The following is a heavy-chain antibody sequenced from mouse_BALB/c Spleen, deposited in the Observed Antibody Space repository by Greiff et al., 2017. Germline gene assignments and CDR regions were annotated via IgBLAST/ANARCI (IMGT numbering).Heavy chain of an antibody. D-gene: IGHD1-2*01. Sequence: EVQLVESGGDLVKPGGSLKLSCAASGFTFSSYGMSWVRQTPDKRLEWVATISSGGSYTYYPDSVKGRFTISRDNAKNTLYLQMSSLKSEDTAMYYCARSLLRLRYFDYWGQGTTLTVSS. CDR2: ISSGGSYT. CDR1: GFTFSSYG. V-gene: IGHV5-6*01. J-gene: IGHJ2*01. CDR3: ARSLLRLRYFDY.